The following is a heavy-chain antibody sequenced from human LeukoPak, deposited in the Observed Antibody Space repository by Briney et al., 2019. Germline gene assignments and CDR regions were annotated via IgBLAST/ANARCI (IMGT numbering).Heavy chain of an antibody. V-gene: IGHV3-74*01. CDR2: LNSDGSIT. CDR3: PRGGVGATCDH. J-gene: IGHJ5*02. D-gene: IGHD1-26*01. Sequence: PGGSLRLSCSASGFTFNSYWMHWLRQAPEKGLVWVSRLNSDGSITNYADSVKGRFTISRDNAKNTLYLQMNSLRAEDTAVYYCPRGGVGATCDHWGQGTLVTVSS. CDR1: GFTFNSYW.